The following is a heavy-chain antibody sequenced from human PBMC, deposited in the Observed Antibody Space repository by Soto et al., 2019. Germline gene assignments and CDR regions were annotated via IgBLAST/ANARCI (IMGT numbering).Heavy chain of an antibody. V-gene: IGHV3-49*03. CDR1: GFTFGDYA. J-gene: IGHJ3*02. CDR3: ARGINDVFDI. Sequence: GGSLRLSCTASGFTFGDYAMTWFRQAPGKGLEWVGFISSKRYGGTAEYATSVKGRFTISRDDSKSITYLQMNSLKTEDTAVYYYARGINDVFDISGQGTMVTFS. CDR2: ISSKRYGGTA.